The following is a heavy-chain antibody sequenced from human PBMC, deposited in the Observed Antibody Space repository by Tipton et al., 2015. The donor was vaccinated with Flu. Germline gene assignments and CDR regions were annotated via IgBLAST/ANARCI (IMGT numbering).Heavy chain of an antibody. CDR2: VFYGGST. CDR1: GGAVTSSPYY. D-gene: IGHD3-22*01. V-gene: IGHV4-39*07. CDR3: ARDPAGYYDTSAYFMFET. J-gene: IGHJ5*02. Sequence: TLSLTCSVSGGAVTSSPYYWGWVRQSPGKGLEWIGTVFYGGSTHYNPSLNSRAVISLGPSRTQFSLELSSVTVADTAVYYCARDPAGYYDTSAYFMFETWGQGTLVSVSS.